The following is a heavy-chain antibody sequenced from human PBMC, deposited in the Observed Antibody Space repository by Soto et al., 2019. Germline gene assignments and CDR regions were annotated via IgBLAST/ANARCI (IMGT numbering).Heavy chain of an antibody. CDR2: IIPIFGTA. CDR3: ARVWWSGSYTAGHYYGMDV. J-gene: IGHJ6*02. D-gene: IGHD3-3*01. V-gene: IGHV1-69*13. Sequence: ASVKVSCKASGGTFSSYAISWVRQAPGQGLEWMGGIIPIFGTANYAQKFQGRVTITADESTSTACMELSSLRSEDTAVYYCARVWWSGSYTAGHYYGMDVWGQGTMVTVSS. CDR1: GGTFSSYA.